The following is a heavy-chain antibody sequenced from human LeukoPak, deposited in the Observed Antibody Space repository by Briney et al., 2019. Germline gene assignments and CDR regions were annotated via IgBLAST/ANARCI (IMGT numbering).Heavy chain of an antibody. D-gene: IGHD7-27*01. Sequence: PSETLSLTCTVSGGSIGTYYWSWIRQPAGKGLECIGRVFTTGGANYNPSLKSRVTMSLDTSRNLFSLKLNSVTAADTAVYYCVRDGPSWGLLWGQGALVTVSS. CDR3: VRDGPSWGLL. CDR2: VFTTGGA. V-gene: IGHV4-4*07. J-gene: IGHJ4*02. CDR1: GGSIGTYY.